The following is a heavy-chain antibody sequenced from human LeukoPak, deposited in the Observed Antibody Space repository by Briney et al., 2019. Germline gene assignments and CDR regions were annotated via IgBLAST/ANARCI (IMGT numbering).Heavy chain of an antibody. CDR3: ARDRGRYFDWLLSDAFDI. J-gene: IGHJ3*02. CDR2: IFYSGST. V-gene: IGHV4-59*12. D-gene: IGHD3-9*01. Sequence: SETLSLTCTVSGGSISSYYWSWIRQPPGKGLEWIGYIFYSGSTNSNPSLKSRVTISVDTSKNQFSLKLSSVTAADTAVYYCARDRGRYFDWLLSDAFDIWGQGTMVTVSS. CDR1: GGSISSYY.